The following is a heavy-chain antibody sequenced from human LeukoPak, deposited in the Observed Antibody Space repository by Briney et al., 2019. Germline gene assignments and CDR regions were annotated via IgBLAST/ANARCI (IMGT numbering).Heavy chain of an antibody. V-gene: IGHV4-31*03. D-gene: IGHD4-23*01. Sequence: SQTLSLTCTVSGGSISSGGYYWSWIRQHPGKGLGWIGYIYYSGSTYYNPSLKSRVTISVDTSKNQFSLKLSSVTAADTAVYYCARGDDYGGNHDAFDIWGQGTMVTVSS. J-gene: IGHJ3*02. CDR2: IYYSGST. CDR3: ARGDDYGGNHDAFDI. CDR1: GGSISSGGYY.